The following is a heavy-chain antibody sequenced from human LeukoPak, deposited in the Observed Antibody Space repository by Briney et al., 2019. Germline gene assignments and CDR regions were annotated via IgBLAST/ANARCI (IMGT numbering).Heavy chain of an antibody. CDR1: GGSINNNY. V-gene: IGHV4-59*01. Sequence: KPSETLSLTCTVSGGSINNNYWSWIRQSPGKRLEWIGYIYDSGHTNYNPSLKSRVTISVDTSKNQFSLKLSSVTAADTAVYYCARAVPPDIWGQGTMVTVSS. CDR3: ARAVPPDI. CDR2: IYDSGHT. J-gene: IGHJ3*02. D-gene: IGHD2-2*01.